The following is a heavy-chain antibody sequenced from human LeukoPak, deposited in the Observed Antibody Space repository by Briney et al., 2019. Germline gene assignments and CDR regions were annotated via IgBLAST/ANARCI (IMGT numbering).Heavy chain of an antibody. CDR1: GFTFSKYD. V-gene: IGHV3-30*02. CDR3: AKSLSSRGLIIPKTSRYFDY. J-gene: IGHJ4*02. Sequence: GGSLRLSCAASGFTFSKYDMHWVRQAPGKGLEWVAFIWSDGSNKYYADSVKGRFTISRDNSKNTLYLQMNSLRAEDTAVYYCAKSLSSRGLIIPKTSRYFDYWGQGTLVTVSS. D-gene: IGHD3-10*01. CDR2: IWSDGSNK.